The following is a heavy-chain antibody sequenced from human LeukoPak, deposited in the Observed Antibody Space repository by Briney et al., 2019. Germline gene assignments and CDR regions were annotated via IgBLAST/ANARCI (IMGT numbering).Heavy chain of an antibody. Sequence: QPGGSLRLSCAASGFTVSSNYMSWVRQAPGKGLELVSVIYSGGSTYYADSVKGRFTISRDNSKNTLYLQMNSLRAEDTAVYYCARVRLGCSSTSCYYYYYMDVWGKGTTVTVSS. CDR3: ARVRLGCSSTSCYYYYYMDV. D-gene: IGHD2-2*01. J-gene: IGHJ6*03. V-gene: IGHV3-53*01. CDR1: GFTVSSNY. CDR2: IYSGGST.